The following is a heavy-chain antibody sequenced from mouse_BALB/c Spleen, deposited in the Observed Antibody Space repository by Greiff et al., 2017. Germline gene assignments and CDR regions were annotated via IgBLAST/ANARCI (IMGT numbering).Heavy chain of an antibody. J-gene: IGHJ3*01. Sequence: QVQLKESGAELVRPGTSVKVSCKASGYAFTNYLIEWVKQRPGQGLEWIGVINPGSGGTNYNEKFKGKATLTADKSSSTAYMQLSSLTSDDSAVYFCARDGGNPFAYWGQGTLVTVSA. CDR1: GYAFTNYL. CDR3: ARDGGNPFAY. CDR2: INPGSGGT. V-gene: IGHV1-54*01. D-gene: IGHD2-1*01.